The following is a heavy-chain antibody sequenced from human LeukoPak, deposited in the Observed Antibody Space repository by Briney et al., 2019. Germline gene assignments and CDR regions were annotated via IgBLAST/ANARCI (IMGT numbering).Heavy chain of an antibody. Sequence: GGSLRFSCAASGFTFSSYWMSWVRQAPGQGLEWVANIKQDGSEKYHVDSVKGRFTISRDNAKNSLYLQMNSLRAEDTAVYYCARDLIAVATFDYWGQGTLVTVSS. CDR2: IKQDGSEK. CDR1: GFTFSSYW. D-gene: IGHD6-19*01. J-gene: IGHJ4*02. V-gene: IGHV3-7*01. CDR3: ARDLIAVATFDY.